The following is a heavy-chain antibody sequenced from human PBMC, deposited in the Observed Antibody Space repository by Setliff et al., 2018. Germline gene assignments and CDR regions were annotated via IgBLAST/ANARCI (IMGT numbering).Heavy chain of an antibody. CDR3: ASSIAVAGLDY. V-gene: IGHV3-48*03. Sequence: PGGSLRLSCAASGFTFSSYEMNWVRQAPGKGLEWVSYISSSGSTIYYADSVKGRFTISRDNAKNSLYLQMNSLRAEDTAVYYCASSIAVAGLDYWGQGTLVTVSS. CDR2: ISSSGSTI. CDR1: GFTFSSYE. J-gene: IGHJ4*02. D-gene: IGHD6-19*01.